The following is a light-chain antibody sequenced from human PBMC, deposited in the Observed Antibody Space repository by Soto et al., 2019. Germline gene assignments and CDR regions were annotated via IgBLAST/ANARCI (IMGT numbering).Light chain of an antibody. CDR1: QSVSSTF. J-gene: IGKJ5*01. CDR2: GAS. Sequence: EILFTQSPGTPALSPGGRATPPCTASQSVSSTFLAWYQQKPGQAPRLVIYGASTRATGIPARFSGSGSGTSFTLTISSLKTEDFATYYGQQLLSYTITFGQGTRLEIK. V-gene: IGKV3-20*01. CDR3: QQLLSYTIT.